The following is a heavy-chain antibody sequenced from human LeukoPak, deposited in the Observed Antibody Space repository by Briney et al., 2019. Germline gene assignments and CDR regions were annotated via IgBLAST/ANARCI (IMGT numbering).Heavy chain of an antibody. CDR2: ISYDGSNK. D-gene: IGHD2-2*03. J-gene: IGHJ6*03. CDR1: GFTFSSYA. CDR3: ARDKLDIVVVPAARDYYYMDV. Sequence: GGSLRLSCAASGFTFSSYAMHWVRQAPGKGLEWVAVISYDGSNKYYADSVKGRFTISRDNSKNTLYLQMNSLRAEDTAVYYCARDKLDIVVVPAARDYYYMDVWGKGTTVTVSS. V-gene: IGHV3-30-3*01.